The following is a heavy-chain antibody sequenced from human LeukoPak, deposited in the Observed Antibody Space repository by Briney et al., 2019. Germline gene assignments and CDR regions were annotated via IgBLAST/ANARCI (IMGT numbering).Heavy chain of an antibody. D-gene: IGHD5-12*01. CDR1: GFTFRRYA. Sequence: PGRSLRLSCSVSGFTFRRYAMHWVRRAPGQGLEYISGFTSNGSNTDHADSVKGRFAISRDNSRTTLCPQRSRLRPEDTAVYYCIKDAGYSAYDYLDSWGQGTLVTVSA. CDR3: IKDAGYSAYDYLDS. V-gene: IGHV3-64D*06. CDR2: FTSNGSNT. J-gene: IGHJ4*02.